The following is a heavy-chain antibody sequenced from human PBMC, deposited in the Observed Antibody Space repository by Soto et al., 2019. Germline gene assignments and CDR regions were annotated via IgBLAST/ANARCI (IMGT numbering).Heavy chain of an antibody. D-gene: IGHD6-19*01. J-gene: IGHJ4*02. CDR2: INPNSGGT. CDR3: AREGRGYSSGWYDTRYYFDY. CDR1: GYTFTGYY. V-gene: IGHV1-2*04. Sequence: ASVKVSCKASGYTFTGYYMHWVRQAPGQGLEWMGWINPNSGGTNYAQKFQGWVTMTRDTSISTAYMELSRLRSDDTAVYYCAREGRGYSSGWYDTRYYFDYWGQGTLVTVSS.